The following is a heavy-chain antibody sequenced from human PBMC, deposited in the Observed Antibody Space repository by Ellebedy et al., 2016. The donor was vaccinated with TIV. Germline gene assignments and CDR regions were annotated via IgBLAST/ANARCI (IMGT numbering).Heavy chain of an antibody. D-gene: IGHD3-10*01. V-gene: IGHV4-59*01. Sequence: MPSETLSLTCTVSGGSISSYYWSWIRQPPGKGLEWIGYIYYSGSTNYNPSLKSRVTISVDTSKNQFSLKLSSVTAADTAVYYCARGYGWRDYYYGMDVWGQGTTVTVSS. CDR3: ARGYGWRDYYYGMDV. J-gene: IGHJ6*02. CDR2: IYYSGST. CDR1: GGSISSYY.